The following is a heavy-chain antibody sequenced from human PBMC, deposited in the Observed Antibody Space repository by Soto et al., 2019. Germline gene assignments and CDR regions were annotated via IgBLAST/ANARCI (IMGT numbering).Heavy chain of an antibody. Sequence: QVHLVQSGAEVKKRGASVKVSCKGSGYAFTTYGITWVRQAPGQGLEWLGWISAHSGNTNYAQKLQGRVTVTRDTSTSTAYMELRSLRSDDTAVYYCARGRYGDYWGQGALVTVSS. CDR2: ISAHSGNT. V-gene: IGHV1-18*01. CDR1: GYAFTTYG. CDR3: ARGRYGDY. J-gene: IGHJ4*02. D-gene: IGHD1-1*01.